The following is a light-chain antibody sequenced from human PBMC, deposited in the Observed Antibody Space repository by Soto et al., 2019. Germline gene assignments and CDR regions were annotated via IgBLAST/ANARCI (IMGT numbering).Light chain of an antibody. V-gene: IGKV3-20*01. J-gene: IGKJ5*01. CDR2: GVS. CDR1: QSVSSSY. Sequence: EIVLTQSPGTLSLSPGERATLSCRASQSVSSSYLAWYQQKPGQAPRLLIYGVSSRATGIPDRFSGSGSGTDFTLTISRLEPEDFAVYYCHQYGYSPITFGQGRRLEIK. CDR3: HQYGYSPIT.